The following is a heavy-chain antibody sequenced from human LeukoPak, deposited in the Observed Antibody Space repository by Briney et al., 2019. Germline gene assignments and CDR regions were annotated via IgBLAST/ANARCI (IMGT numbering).Heavy chain of an antibody. V-gene: IGHV4-61*08. CDR2: IYYTGTT. CDR3: ARGYDIDV. J-gene: IGHJ6*02. CDR1: GGSISSGGYY. Sequence: SETLSLTCTVSGGSISSGGYYWSWIRQPPGKALEWIGYIYYTGTTKYNPSLKSRATISLDTSKNQLSLKLTSVTAADTALFFCARGYDIDVWGQGTTVTVSS.